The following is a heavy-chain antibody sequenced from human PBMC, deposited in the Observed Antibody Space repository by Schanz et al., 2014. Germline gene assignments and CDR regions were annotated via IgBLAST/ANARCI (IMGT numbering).Heavy chain of an antibody. D-gene: IGHD3-22*01. J-gene: IGHJ4*02. V-gene: IGHV3-33*01. CDR1: GFTFSSYG. CDR3: VSVYDSSGYVSFNY. CDR2: IWYDGSNK. Sequence: QVQLVESGGGVVQPGRSLRLSCAASGFTFSSYGMHWVRQAPGKGLEWVAVIWYDGSNKYYADSVKGRFTISRDNSKNTLFLQMNSLRAEDTAVYYCVSVYDSSGYVSFNYWGQGTLVTVSS.